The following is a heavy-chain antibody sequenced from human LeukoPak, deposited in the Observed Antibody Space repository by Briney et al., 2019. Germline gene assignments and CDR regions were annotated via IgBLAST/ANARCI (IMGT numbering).Heavy chain of an antibody. D-gene: IGHD4-23*01. Sequence: RASVKVSCKASGYSFTSYAYNWVRQAPGQGLEWMGWISAYDGGTKYAQDLQGRVTMTTDTSTRTAYMELTRLTSDDTAVFYCARDYGGNSGHFDYWGQGTLVTVSS. CDR1: GYSFTSYA. CDR3: ARDYGGNSGHFDY. J-gene: IGHJ4*02. V-gene: IGHV1-18*01. CDR2: ISAYDGGT.